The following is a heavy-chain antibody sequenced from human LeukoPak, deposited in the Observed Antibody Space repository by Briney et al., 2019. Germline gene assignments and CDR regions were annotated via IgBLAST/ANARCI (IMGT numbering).Heavy chain of an antibody. V-gene: IGHV4-61*05. CDR2: IYYSGSA. Sequence: SETLSLTCTVSGGSISSSSYYWGWIRQPPGKGLEWIGYIYYSGSANYNPSLQSRVTMSVDTSKNQFSLKLSSVTAADTAVYYCARRWGGRDAFDIWGQGTMVTVSS. CDR3: ARRWGGRDAFDI. CDR1: GGSISSSSYY. D-gene: IGHD7-27*01. J-gene: IGHJ3*02.